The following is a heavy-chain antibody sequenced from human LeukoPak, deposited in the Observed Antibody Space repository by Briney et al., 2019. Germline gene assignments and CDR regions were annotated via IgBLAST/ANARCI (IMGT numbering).Heavy chain of an antibody. D-gene: IGHD2-2*01. Sequence: GGSLRLSCAASGFTFSSYAMSWVRQAPGKGLEWVSAISGSGGSTCYADSVKGRFTISRDNSKNTLYLQMNSLRAEDTAVYYCAKDWLFVVVPAAMGYWGQGTLVTVSS. CDR3: AKDWLFVVVPAAMGY. V-gene: IGHV3-23*01. J-gene: IGHJ4*02. CDR1: GFTFSSYA. CDR2: ISGSGGST.